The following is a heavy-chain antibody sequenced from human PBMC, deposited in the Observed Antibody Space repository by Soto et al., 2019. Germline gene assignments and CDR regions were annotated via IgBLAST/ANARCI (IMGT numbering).Heavy chain of an antibody. CDR3: ARVLEVAGGFDP. V-gene: IGHV4-59*01. J-gene: IGHJ5*02. CDR1: AGSISNYH. D-gene: IGHD2-15*01. Sequence: SETLSLTCSVSAGSISNYHWSWVRQPPGKGLEWIGYIFYTGKTNYNLSLKSRVTISLDTSKNQFSLRLDSVTAADTAVYYCARVLEVAGGFDPWGQGTLVTVSS. CDR2: IFYTGKT.